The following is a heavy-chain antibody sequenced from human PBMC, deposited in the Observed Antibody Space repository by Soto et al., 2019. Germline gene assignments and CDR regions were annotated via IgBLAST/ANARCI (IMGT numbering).Heavy chain of an antibody. CDR1: GFTVSSANY. CDR2: IYSAGTT. J-gene: IGHJ4*02. CDR3: HGYGY. Sequence: EVQLVESGGGLIQPGGSLRLSCVVSGFTVSSANYMSWVRQAPGKGLEWVLVIYSAGTTYYADSVKGRFTISRDNSKNTVYLQMNSMRAEDMAVYYCHGYGYWGQGTLVTVSS. V-gene: IGHV3-53*01. D-gene: IGHD5-12*01.